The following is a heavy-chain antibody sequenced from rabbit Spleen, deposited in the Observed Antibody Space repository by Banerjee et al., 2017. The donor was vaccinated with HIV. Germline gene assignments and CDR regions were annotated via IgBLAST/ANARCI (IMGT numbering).Heavy chain of an antibody. CDR2: AYGGSSGGT. V-gene: IGHV1S40*01. Sequence: QSLEESGGGLVKPGASLTLTCTASGFSFNGFSFNGGYDMCWVRQAPGKGLEWVACAYGGSSGGTYSATWAKGRFTVSKTSSTTLTLQMTSLTAADTATYFCARDAGTSFSTYGMDLWGQGTLVT. CDR1: GFSFNGFSFNGGYD. D-gene: IGHD8-1*01. CDR3: ARDAGTSFSTYGMDL. J-gene: IGHJ6*01.